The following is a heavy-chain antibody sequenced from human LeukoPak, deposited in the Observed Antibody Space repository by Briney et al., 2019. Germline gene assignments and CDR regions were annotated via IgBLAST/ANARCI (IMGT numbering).Heavy chain of an antibody. V-gene: IGHV3-7*01. CDR1: GFPFHNYW. CDR2: INQDENEK. J-gene: IGHJ4*02. D-gene: IGHD3-10*01. Sequence: PGGSLRLSCAASGFPFHNYWMPWVRQAPGKGLEWVANINQDENEKYYLDSVKGRFTITRDNAETSMFLQMTSLRVEDTAIYYCARGLYGSGRRSLMAHWGPGTLVAVSS. CDR3: ARGLYGSGRRSLMAH.